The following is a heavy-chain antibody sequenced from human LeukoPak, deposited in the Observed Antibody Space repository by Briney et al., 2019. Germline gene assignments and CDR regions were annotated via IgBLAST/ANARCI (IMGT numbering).Heavy chain of an antibody. CDR1: DGSLSGYW. CDR2: ISHSVIT. J-gene: IGHJ4*02. Sequence: SETLSLTCAVYDGSLSGYWWSCIRQSPGKGLGWMGEISHSVITNYNPSFKSRVTMSGETSSKQVSMKMTSVTAADTAVYFCARGRDYIWGMSGFWSQGTQVTVSS. CDR3: ARGRDYIWGMSGF. D-gene: IGHD3-16*01. V-gene: IGHV4-34*01.